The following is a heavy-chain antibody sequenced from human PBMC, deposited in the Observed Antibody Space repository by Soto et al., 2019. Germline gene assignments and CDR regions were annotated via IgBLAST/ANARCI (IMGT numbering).Heavy chain of an antibody. CDR1: YDYYSGGRFY. CDR3: ARRRSGAHWFDP. Sequence: SETWSLSCTFSYDYYSGGRFYWGRVRQSPGKGLEWIANIFYTGSVHSNPALESRVTMSVDTSKNQCSLSLASVTASDTAVYFCARRRSGAHWFDPWGQGTVVT. V-gene: IGHV4-39*01. CDR2: IFYTGSV. J-gene: IGHJ5*02. D-gene: IGHD3-10*01.